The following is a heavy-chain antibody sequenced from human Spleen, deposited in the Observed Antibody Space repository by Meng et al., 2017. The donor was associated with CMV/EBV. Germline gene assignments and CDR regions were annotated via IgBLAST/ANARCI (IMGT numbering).Heavy chain of an antibody. V-gene: IGHV4-59*01. D-gene: IGHD3-10*01. Sequence: SETLSLSCTVSGGSISSYYWSWIRQPPGKGLEWIGYIYYSGSTNYNPSLKSRVTISVDTYKNQFSLKLSSVTAADTAVYYCARAYGSGSYFSYYYYYGMDVWGQGTTVTVSS. CDR1: GGSISSYY. CDR2: IYYSGST. CDR3: ARAYGSGSYFSYYYYYGMDV. J-gene: IGHJ6*02.